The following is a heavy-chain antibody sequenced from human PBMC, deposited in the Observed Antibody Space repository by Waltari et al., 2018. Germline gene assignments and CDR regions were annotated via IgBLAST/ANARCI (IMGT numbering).Heavy chain of an antibody. Sequence: QLVQSGAEVKKPGSSVKVSCKASGGTFNNYAISWVRQAPGQGLEWVGGVIPVFGTTTSAQRFQGRVTISADRLTNTAYMELSSLTSEDTAIYYCARDRYFGSSDRFFESEFWGQGTLVTVSS. J-gene: IGHJ1*01. CDR3: ARDRYFGSSDRFFESEF. CDR2: VIPVFGTT. D-gene: IGHD3-22*01. V-gene: IGHV1-69*14. CDR1: GGTFNNYA.